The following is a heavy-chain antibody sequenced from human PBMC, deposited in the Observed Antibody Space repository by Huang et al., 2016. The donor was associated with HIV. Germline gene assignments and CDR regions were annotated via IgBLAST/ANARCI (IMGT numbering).Heavy chain of an antibody. D-gene: IGHD6-13*01. J-gene: IGHJ4*02. CDR1: GFTVSSTY. CDR2: IYSGRNT. CDR3: AGDDPYEIGSSSCYGAFDY. Sequence: EVQLVESGGGLIQPGGSLRLSCAASGFTVSSTYMNWVRQAPGKGLELWSLIYSGRNTYYADSGKGRFRISRDNFKNTLYLQRNSRRVDDTAVYFCAGDDPYEIGSSSCYGAFDYWGQGTLVTVSS. V-gene: IGHV3-53*01.